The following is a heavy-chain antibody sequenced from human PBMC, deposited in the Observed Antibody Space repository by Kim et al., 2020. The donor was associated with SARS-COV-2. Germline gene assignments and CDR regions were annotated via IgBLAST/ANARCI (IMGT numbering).Heavy chain of an antibody. V-gene: IGHV4-30-4*01. D-gene: IGHD2-2*02. CDR3: ARQSGIVVVPAAIRSGYYYYYGMDV. CDR1: GGSISSGDYY. CDR2: IYYSGST. J-gene: IGHJ6*02. Sequence: SETLSLTCTVSGGSISSGDYYWSWIRQPPGKGLEWIGYIYYSGSTYYNPSLKSRVTISVDTSKNQFSLKLSSVTAADTAVYYCARQSGIVVVPAAIRSGYYYYYGMDVWGQGTTVTVSS.